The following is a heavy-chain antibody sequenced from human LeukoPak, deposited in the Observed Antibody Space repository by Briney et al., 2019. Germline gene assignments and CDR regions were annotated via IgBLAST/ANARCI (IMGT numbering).Heavy chain of an antibody. Sequence: ASVKVSCKASGYLFTTYAMNWVRQAPGQGLEWMGWIKTNTGDPTYAQGLTGRFVFSVDTSVSTAYLQISSLKAEDTAIYYCARAMRIVGAGGGYYFMDVWGKGPRSPSP. CDR2: IKTNTGDP. D-gene: IGHD6-13*01. CDR1: GYLFTTYA. CDR3: ARAMRIVGAGGGYYFMDV. V-gene: IGHV7-4-1*02. J-gene: IGHJ6*03.